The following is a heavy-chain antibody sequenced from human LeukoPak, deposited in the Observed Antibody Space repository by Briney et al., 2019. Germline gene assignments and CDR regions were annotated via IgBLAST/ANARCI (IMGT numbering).Heavy chain of an antibody. D-gene: IGHD1-26*01. CDR1: GFTFSSYA. Sequence: GGSLRLSXAASGFTFSSYAMSWVRQAPGKGLEWVSAISGSGGSTYYADSVKGRFTISRDNSKNTLYLQMNSLRAEDTAVYYCANFGSGSWYYFDYWGQGTLVTVSS. CDR2: ISGSGGST. J-gene: IGHJ4*02. V-gene: IGHV3-23*01. CDR3: ANFGSGSWYYFDY.